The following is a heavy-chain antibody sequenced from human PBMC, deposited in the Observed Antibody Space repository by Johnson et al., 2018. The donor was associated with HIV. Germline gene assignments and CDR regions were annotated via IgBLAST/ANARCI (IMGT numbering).Heavy chain of an antibody. D-gene: IGHD4-17*01. CDR3: ANMDYGDYVHDAFDI. J-gene: IGHJ3*02. Sequence: QVQLVESGGGVVQPGRSLRLSCAASGFTFSSYAMHWVRQAPGKGLEWVAVISYDGSNKYYADSVKGRFTISRDNSKNTLYLQMNSLRPEDTAVYYCANMDYGDYVHDAFDIWGQGTMVTVSS. V-gene: IGHV3-30-3*01. CDR1: GFTFSSYA. CDR2: ISYDGSNK.